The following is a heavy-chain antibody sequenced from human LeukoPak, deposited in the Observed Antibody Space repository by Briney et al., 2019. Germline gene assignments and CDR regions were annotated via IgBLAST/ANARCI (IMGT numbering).Heavy chain of an antibody. CDR2: IYSGGST. CDR3: ARESVVVTRVNAFDI. Sequence: GGSLRLSCAASGFTVSSNYMSWVRQAPGKGLEWVSVIYSGGSTYYADSVKGRFTISRDNSKNTLYLQMNSPRAEDTAVYYCARESVVVTRVNAFDIWGQGTMVTVSS. V-gene: IGHV3-53*01. D-gene: IGHD2-21*02. CDR1: GFTVSSNY. J-gene: IGHJ3*02.